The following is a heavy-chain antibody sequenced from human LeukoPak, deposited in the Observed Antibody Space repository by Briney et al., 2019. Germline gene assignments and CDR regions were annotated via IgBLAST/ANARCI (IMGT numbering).Heavy chain of an antibody. CDR2: INHSGST. V-gene: IGHV4-34*01. D-gene: IGHD3-3*01. J-gene: IGHJ5*02. CDR3: ARVLYYDFWSGYYPPHWFDP. CDR1: GGSFSGYY. Sequence: SETLSLTCAVYGGSFSGYYWSWIRQPPGKGLEWIGEINHSGSTNYNPSLKSRVTISVDTSKNQFSLKLSSVTAADTAVYYCARVLYYDFWSGYYPPHWFDPWGQGTLVTVSS.